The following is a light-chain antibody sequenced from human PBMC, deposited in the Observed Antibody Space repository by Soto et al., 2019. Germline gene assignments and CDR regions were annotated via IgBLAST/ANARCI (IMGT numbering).Light chain of an antibody. Sequence: DIVMTQSPDSLAVSLGERATINCKSSQSVLYSSNNKNYLAWYQQKPGQPPKLLIYWASTRESGVPDRFSGSGSGTDFTLTISSLQAEDVAVYYCQQYYSPPVTLGQGTKVDIK. J-gene: IGKJ1*01. CDR1: QSVLYSSNNKNY. CDR3: QQYYSPPVT. V-gene: IGKV4-1*01. CDR2: WAS.